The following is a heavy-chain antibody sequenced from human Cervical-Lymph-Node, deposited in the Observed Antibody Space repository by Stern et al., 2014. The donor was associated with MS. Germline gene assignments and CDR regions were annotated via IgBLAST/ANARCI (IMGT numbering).Heavy chain of an antibody. CDR1: GFTFSSST. V-gene: IGHV3-30-3*01. Sequence: VQLVESGGGVVQPGRSLRLSCAASGFTFSSSTMHWVRQAPGKGLEWVAVISYDGNSKFYADSVKGRFTISRDNSKNTLFLQMNSLRTEDTAVYYCARDGRSVWGQGTLVTVSS. CDR2: ISYDGNSK. J-gene: IGHJ4*02. CDR3: ARDGRSV.